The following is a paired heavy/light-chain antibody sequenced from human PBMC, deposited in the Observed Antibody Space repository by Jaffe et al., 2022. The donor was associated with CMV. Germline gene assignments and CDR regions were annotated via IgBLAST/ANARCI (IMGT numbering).Heavy chain of an antibody. CDR3: AREWGGDSSFTGYGMDV. J-gene: IGHJ6*02. V-gene: IGHV1-46*01. CDR2: INPSGGSP. Sequence: QVQLVQSGAEAKKPGASVKVSCKASGYTFTDYYMDWVRQAPGQGLEWMGVINPSGGSPTYAQKFEGRVTMTRDTSTSTVYMELSSLRSEDTAVYFCAREWGGDSSFTGYGMDVWGQGTTVIVSS. D-gene: IGHD2-21*02. CDR1: GYTFTDYY.
Light chain of an antibody. CDR3: VAWDDILSGPR. V-gene: IGLV1-47*01. J-gene: IGLJ3*02. CDR2: KDN. Sequence: QSVLTQPPSASGTPGQRVTISCSGSNANIGSNYVYWYQQLPGSAPKLLIYKDNQRPSGVPHRFSGSKSGTSASLAISGLRPEDETDYYCVAWDDILSGPRFGGGTKVTVL. CDR1: NANIGSNY.